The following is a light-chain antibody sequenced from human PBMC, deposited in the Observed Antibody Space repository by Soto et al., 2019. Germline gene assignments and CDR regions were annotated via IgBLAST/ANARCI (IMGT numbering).Light chain of an antibody. CDR1: QYINTR. Sequence: EIVLTQSPATLSSFPGDRVTLSCRASQYINTRLAWYQHRPGQAPRLLIYGASSRATGIPDRFSGSGSGTDFTLTISSLEPEDSAVYYCQQRHMWPITFGQGTRLEIK. V-gene: IGKV3-11*01. CDR2: GAS. J-gene: IGKJ5*01. CDR3: QQRHMWPIT.